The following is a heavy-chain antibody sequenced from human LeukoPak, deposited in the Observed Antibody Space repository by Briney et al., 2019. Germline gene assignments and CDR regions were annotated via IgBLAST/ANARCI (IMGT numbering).Heavy chain of an antibody. CDR2: INPNSGGT. V-gene: IGHV1-2*02. Sequence: ASVKVSCKASGYTFTGYYMRWVRQAPGQGLEWMGWINPNSGGTNYAQKFQGRVTMTRDTSISTAYMELSRLRSDDTAVYYCARDYQADCSSTSCYTRYYYYYMDVWGKGTTVTVSS. D-gene: IGHD2-2*02. J-gene: IGHJ6*03. CDR1: GYTFTGYY. CDR3: ARDYQADCSSTSCYTRYYYYYMDV.